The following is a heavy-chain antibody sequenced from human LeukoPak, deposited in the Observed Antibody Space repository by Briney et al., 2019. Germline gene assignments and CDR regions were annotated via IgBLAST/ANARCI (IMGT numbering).Heavy chain of an antibody. CDR1: GFTFSSYG. J-gene: IGHJ4*02. CDR2: IRYDGSNK. D-gene: IGHD6-13*01. V-gene: IGHV3-30*02. CDR3: AKDWISSSWYAPQGIDY. Sequence: GGSLRLSCAASGFTFSSYGMHWVRQAPGKGLEWVAFIRYDGSNKYYADSVKGRFTISRDNSKNTLYLQMNSLRAEDTAVYYCAKDWISSSWYAPQGIDYWGQGTLVTVSS.